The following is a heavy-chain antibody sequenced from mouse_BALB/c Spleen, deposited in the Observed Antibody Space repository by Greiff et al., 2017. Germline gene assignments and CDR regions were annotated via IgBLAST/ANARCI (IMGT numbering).Heavy chain of an antibody. CDR1: GFTFTDYY. D-gene: IGHD1-1*01. V-gene: IGHV7-3*02. CDR2: IRNKANGYTT. J-gene: IGHJ4*01. Sequence: EVKVEESGGGLVQPGGSLRLSCATSGFTFTDYYMGWVRQPPGKALEWLGFIRNKANGYTTEYSASVKGRFTISRDNSQSILYLQMNTLRAEDSATYYCARDYYGSSSAMDYWGQGTSVTVSS. CDR3: ARDYYGSSSAMDY.